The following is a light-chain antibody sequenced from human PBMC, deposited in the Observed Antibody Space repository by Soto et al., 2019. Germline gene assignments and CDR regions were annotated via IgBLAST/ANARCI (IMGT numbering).Light chain of an antibody. CDR3: QQYGSSLSIT. CDR2: GAS. CDR1: QSVTNSY. Sequence: EIVLTQSPGTLSLSPGERATLSCRASQSVTNSYLAWYQQKPGQAPRLLIYGASSRATGIPDRFSGSGSGTDFTLTISRLEPEDFAVYYCQQYGSSLSITFGQGTRLEIK. J-gene: IGKJ5*01. V-gene: IGKV3-20*01.